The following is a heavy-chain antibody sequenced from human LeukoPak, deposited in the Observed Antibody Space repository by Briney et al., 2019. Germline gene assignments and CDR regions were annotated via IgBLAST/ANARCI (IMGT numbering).Heavy chain of an antibody. J-gene: IGHJ4*02. D-gene: IGHD5-18*01. Sequence: GGSLRLSCAASGFTFSDYAMHWVRQALGKGLEWVAVISYDGSNKYYADSVKGRFTISRDNSKNTLYLQMNSLRTEDTAVYYCAKAQLDLDYWGQGTLVTVSS. V-gene: IGHV3-30*04. CDR1: GFTFSDYA. CDR2: ISYDGSNK. CDR3: AKAQLDLDY.